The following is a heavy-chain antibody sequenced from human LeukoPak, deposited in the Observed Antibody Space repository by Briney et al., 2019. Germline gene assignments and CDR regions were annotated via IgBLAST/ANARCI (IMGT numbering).Heavy chain of an antibody. CDR3: ARSGDY. D-gene: IGHD3-10*01. CDR2: ISYDGSNK. V-gene: IGHV3-30*03. CDR1: GFTFSSYG. Sequence: GGSLRLSCAASGFTFSSYGMHWVRQAPGKGLEWVAVISYDGSNKYYADSVKGRFTISRDNSKNTLYLQMNSLRVEDTAVYYCARSGDYWGQGTLVTVSS. J-gene: IGHJ4*02.